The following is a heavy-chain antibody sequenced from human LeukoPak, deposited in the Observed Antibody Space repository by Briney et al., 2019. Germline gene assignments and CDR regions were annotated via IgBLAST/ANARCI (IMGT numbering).Heavy chain of an antibody. CDR1: GFTFSSYA. Sequence: GGSLRLSCAASGFTFSSYAMHWVRQAPGKGLEWVAVIAYDGSNKYYADSVKGRFTISRDNSKNTLYLQMNSLRAEDTAVYYCARGEDTAMVDYWGQGTLVTVSS. D-gene: IGHD5-18*01. CDR2: IAYDGSNK. V-gene: IGHV3-30-3*01. J-gene: IGHJ4*02. CDR3: ARGEDTAMVDY.